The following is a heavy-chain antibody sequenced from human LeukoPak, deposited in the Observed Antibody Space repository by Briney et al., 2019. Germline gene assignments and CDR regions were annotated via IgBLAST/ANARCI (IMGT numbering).Heavy chain of an antibody. CDR3: ARDVEQLRRGNWFDP. J-gene: IGHJ5*02. V-gene: IGHV4-61*02. Sequence: PSQTLSLTCTVSGGSISSGSYYWSWIRQPAGKGLGWIGRIYTSGSTNYNPSLKSRVTISVDTSKNQFSLKLSSVTAADTAVYYCARDVEQLRRGNWFDPWGQGTLVTVSS. CDR1: GGSISSGSYY. CDR2: IYTSGST. D-gene: IGHD6-6*01.